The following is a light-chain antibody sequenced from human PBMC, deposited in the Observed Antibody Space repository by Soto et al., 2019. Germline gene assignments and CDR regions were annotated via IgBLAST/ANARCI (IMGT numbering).Light chain of an antibody. J-gene: IGKJ1*01. Sequence: DIQMTQSPSTLSASVGDRVTITCRASQSISSWLAWYQQKPGKAPKLLIYKASSLESGVPSRFSGSGSGTEFTHRGASLQPDDFATYYCQQYNSYPWTFGQGTKVEIK. V-gene: IGKV1-5*03. CDR3: QQYNSYPWT. CDR2: KAS. CDR1: QSISSW.